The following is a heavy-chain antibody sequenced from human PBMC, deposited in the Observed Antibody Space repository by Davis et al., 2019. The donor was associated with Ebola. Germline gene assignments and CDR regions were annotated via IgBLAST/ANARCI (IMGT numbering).Heavy chain of an antibody. CDR3: ARVPGIAAAGTEDYYYYGMDV. CDR1: GGSISSYY. Sequence: SETLSLTCTVSGGSISSYYWSWIRQPPGKGLEWIGEINHSGSTNYSPSLKSRVTISIDTSKNQFSLRLNSVAAADTAVYYCARVPGIAAAGTEDYYYYGMDVWGQGTTVTVSS. D-gene: IGHD6-13*01. CDR2: INHSGST. J-gene: IGHJ6*02. V-gene: IGHV4-34*01.